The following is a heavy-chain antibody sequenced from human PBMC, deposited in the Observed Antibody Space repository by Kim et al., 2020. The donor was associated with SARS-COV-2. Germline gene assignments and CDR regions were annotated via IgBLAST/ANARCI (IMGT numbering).Heavy chain of an antibody. J-gene: IGHJ3*02. V-gene: IGHV4-59*12. CDR2: IYYSGST. CDR1: GGSISSYY. Sequence: SETLSLTCTVSGGSISSYYWSWIRQPPGKGLEWIGYIYYSGSTNYNPSLKSRVTISVDTSKNQFSLKLSSVTAADTAVYYCARERRFTYYYDSSGYFDAFDIWGQGTMVTVSS. D-gene: IGHD3-22*01. CDR3: ARERRFTYYYDSSGYFDAFDI.